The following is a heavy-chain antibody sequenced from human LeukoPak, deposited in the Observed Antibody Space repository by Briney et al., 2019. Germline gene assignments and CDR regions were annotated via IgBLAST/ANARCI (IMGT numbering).Heavy chain of an antibody. CDR2: IYYSGST. V-gene: IGHV4-59*01. CDR1: GGSISSYY. Sequence: PSETLSLTCTVSGGSISSYYWSWIRQPPGKGLEWIGYIYYSGSTNYSPSLKSRVTISVDTSKNQFSLKLSSVTAADTAVYYCARDAEGDYIFDYWGQGTLVTVSS. J-gene: IGHJ4*02. CDR3: ARDAEGDYIFDY. D-gene: IGHD4-17*01.